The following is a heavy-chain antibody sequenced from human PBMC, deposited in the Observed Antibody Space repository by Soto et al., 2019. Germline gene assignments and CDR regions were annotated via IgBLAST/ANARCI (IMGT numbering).Heavy chain of an antibody. Sequence: SETLSLTCTVSGGSISSGGYYWSWIRQHPGKGLEWIGYIYYSGSTYYNPSLKSRVTISVDTSKNQFSLKLSSVTAADTAVYYCARDKGARAAGGRDYYYGMDVWGQGTTVTVS. V-gene: IGHV4-31*03. CDR1: GGSISSGGYY. D-gene: IGHD2-15*01. J-gene: IGHJ6*02. CDR3: ARDKGARAAGGRDYYYGMDV. CDR2: IYYSGST.